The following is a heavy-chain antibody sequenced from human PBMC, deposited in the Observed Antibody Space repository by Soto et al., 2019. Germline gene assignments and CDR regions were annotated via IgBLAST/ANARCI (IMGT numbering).Heavy chain of an antibody. J-gene: IGHJ4*02. V-gene: IGHV6-1*01. CDR3: AREESSNWFLYYFDY. CDR1: GDSLSSNSAA. D-gene: IGHD6-13*01. Sequence: SQTLSLTCAISGDSLSSNSAAWNWIRQSPSRGLEWLGRTYYRSKWYNDFAVSVKSRITINPDTSKNQFSLQLNSVTPKDTAVYYCAREESSNWFLYYFDYWGQGTPVTVSS. CDR2: TYYRSKWYN.